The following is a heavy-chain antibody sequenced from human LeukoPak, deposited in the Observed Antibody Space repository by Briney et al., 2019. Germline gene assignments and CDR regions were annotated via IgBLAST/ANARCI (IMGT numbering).Heavy chain of an antibody. CDR3: ARGFLYDSSGYYAPNNFDY. CDR2: INLSGGST. D-gene: IGHD3-22*01. Sequence: GASVKVSCKASGYTFTSYYMHWVRQAPGQGLEWMGIINLSGGSTSYAQNSQGRVTMTRDTSTSTVYMELSSLRSEDTAVYYCARGFLYDSSGYYAPNNFDYWGQGTLVTVSS. J-gene: IGHJ4*02. V-gene: IGHV1-46*01. CDR1: GYTFTSYY.